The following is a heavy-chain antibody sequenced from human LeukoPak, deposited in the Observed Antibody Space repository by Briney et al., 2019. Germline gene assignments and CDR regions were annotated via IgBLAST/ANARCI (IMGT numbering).Heavy chain of an antibody. CDR1: GFTFSSYA. CDR3: ARPLTTLGDAWWRVPDYYYGMDV. D-gene: IGHD2-8*02. J-gene: IGHJ6*02. V-gene: IGHV3-64*01. Sequence: PGGSLRLSCAASGFTFSSYAMHWVCQAPGKGLEYVSAISSNGGSTYYANSVKGRFTISRDNSKNTLYLQMGSLRAEDMAVYYCARPLTTLGDAWWRVPDYYYGMDVWGQGTTVTVSS. CDR2: ISSNGGST.